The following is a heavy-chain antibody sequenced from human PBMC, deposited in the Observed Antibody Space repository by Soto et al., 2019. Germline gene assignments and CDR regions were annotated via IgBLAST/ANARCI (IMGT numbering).Heavy chain of an antibody. Sequence: QLQLQESGPGLVKPSETLSLTCTVSGGSISSSSYYWGWIRQPPGKGLEWIGSIYYSGSTYYNPSLKSRVTISVVPSKNQFSLKLSSVTAADTAVYYCARIPRIAVAGYAFDIWGQGTMVTVSS. J-gene: IGHJ3*02. V-gene: IGHV4-39*01. CDR2: IYYSGST. D-gene: IGHD6-19*01. CDR1: GGSISSSSYY. CDR3: ARIPRIAVAGYAFDI.